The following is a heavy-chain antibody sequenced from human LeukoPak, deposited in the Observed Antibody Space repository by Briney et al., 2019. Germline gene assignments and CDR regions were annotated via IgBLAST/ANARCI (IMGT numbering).Heavy chain of an antibody. CDR3: TTDGVGVEGATYDN. CDR2: IRYDGSNK. CDR1: GFTFISYG. D-gene: IGHD1-26*01. J-gene: IGHJ4*02. V-gene: IGHV3-30*02. Sequence: GGSLRLSCAASGFTFISYGMHWVRQAPGKGLEWVTFIRYDGSNKYYADSVKGRFIISRDNSKNTLYLQMNSLRTEDTAVYYCTTDGVGVEGATYDNWGQGTLVSVSS.